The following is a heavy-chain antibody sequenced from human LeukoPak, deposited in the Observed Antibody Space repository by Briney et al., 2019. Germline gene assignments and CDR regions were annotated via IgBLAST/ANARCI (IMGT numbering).Heavy chain of an antibody. J-gene: IGHJ4*02. Sequence: SGGSLRLSCAASGFTFSNYAMSWGRQAPGKGLEWGSTIGSDDGATYYADSVKGRFTISRDNSRNTLDLEVDSMRAEDTAVYYCAKDRTSGYYDLDYWGQGTLVTVYS. CDR2: IGSDDGAT. D-gene: IGHD3-22*01. CDR1: GFTFSNYA. V-gene: IGHV3-23*01. CDR3: AKDRTSGYYDLDY.